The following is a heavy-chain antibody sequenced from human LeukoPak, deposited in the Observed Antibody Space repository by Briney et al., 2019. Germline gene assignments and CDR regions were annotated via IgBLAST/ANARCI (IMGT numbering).Heavy chain of an antibody. CDR2: IYHSGST. CDR3: ASTQNYDLHFDY. D-gene: IGHD3-3*01. Sequence: PSETLSLTCTVSGYSISSGYYWGWIRQPPGKGLEWIGSIYHSGSTYYNPSLKSRVTISVDMSKNQFSLKLSSVTAADTAVYYCASTQNYDLHFDYWGQGTLVTVSS. CDR1: GYSISSGYY. V-gene: IGHV4-38-2*02. J-gene: IGHJ4*02.